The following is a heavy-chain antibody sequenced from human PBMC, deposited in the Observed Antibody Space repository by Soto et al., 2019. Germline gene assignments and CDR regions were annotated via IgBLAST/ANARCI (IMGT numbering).Heavy chain of an antibody. V-gene: IGHV3-48*02. CDR3: AREGWPLLQTGMDV. J-gene: IGHJ6*02. CDR2: ISSSNRTI. D-gene: IGHD2-15*01. Sequence: GGSLRLSCAASGFTFRSYSMNWVRQAPGKGLEWVSYISSSNRTINYADSVKGRFIISRDNAKNSLYLQMHSLRDEDTAVYYCAREGWPLLQTGMDVWGQGTTVTVS. CDR1: GFTFRSYS.